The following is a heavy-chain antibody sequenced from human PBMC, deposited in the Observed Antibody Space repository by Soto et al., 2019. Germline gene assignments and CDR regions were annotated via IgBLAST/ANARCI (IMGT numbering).Heavy chain of an antibody. V-gene: IGHV4-31*03. Sequence: SETLSLTCTVSGGSISSGGYYWTWIRQHPGKGLEWTGYISYSGNTYYNPSLESRLTISVDTSKSQFSLKLSSVTAADTAVYYCAREIGGATYYFDYWGQGTLVTVSS. CDR3: AREIGGATYYFDY. CDR1: GGSISSGGYY. CDR2: ISYSGNT. D-gene: IGHD1-26*01. J-gene: IGHJ4*02.